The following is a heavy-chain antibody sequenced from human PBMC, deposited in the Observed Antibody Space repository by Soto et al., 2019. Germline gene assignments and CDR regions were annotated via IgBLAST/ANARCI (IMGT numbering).Heavy chain of an antibody. D-gene: IGHD5-12*01. CDR3: ARDSPGRDGYNATEDAFDI. V-gene: IGHV1-18*01. Sequence: QVQLVQSGAEVKKPGASVKVSCKASGYTFTSYGISWVRQAPGQGLEWMGWISAYNGNTNYAQKLQGRVTMNTDTSTSTAYMELRILRSDDTAVYYCARDSPGRDGYNATEDAFDIWGQGTMVTVSS. CDR1: GYTFTSYG. CDR2: ISAYNGNT. J-gene: IGHJ3*02.